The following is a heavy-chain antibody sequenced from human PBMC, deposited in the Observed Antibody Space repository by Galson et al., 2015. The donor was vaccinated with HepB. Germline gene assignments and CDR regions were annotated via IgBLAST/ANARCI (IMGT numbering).Heavy chain of an antibody. V-gene: IGHV1-18*01. CDR3: ARGGMASFGGPTFDY. D-gene: IGHD3-16*01. CDR1: GYSFTTNFA. J-gene: IGHJ4*02. Sequence: SVKVSCKASGYSFTTNFAINWVRQAPGQGLEWMGWISPHNRNTNYGQKFQGRVTMTTDTSTSTVYMELRSLTSDDTAVYYCARGGMASFGGPTFDYWGQGTLITVSS. CDR2: ISPHNRNT.